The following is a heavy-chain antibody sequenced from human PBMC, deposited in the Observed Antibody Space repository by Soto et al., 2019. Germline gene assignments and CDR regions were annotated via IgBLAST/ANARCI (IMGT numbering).Heavy chain of an antibody. Sequence: GSLRRSGAAPGFTCGDYWMHWVRQPPGKGPEWVSRMTGDGRTTQYADSVKGRFTASRDNAKSTLYLQMNSLRAEDTAVYYCATAEVDYWGPGTLVTVSS. V-gene: IGHV3-74*03. CDR2: MTGDGRTT. CDR1: GFTCGDYW. CDR3: ATAEVDY. J-gene: IGHJ4*02.